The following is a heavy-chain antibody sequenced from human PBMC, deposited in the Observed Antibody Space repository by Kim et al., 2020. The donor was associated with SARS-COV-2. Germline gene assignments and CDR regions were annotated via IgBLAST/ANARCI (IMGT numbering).Heavy chain of an antibody. D-gene: IGHD2-15*01. V-gene: IGHV3-48*03. Sequence: GGSLRLSCAASGFTFSSYEMNWVRQAPGKGLEWVSYISSSGSTIYYADSVKGRFTISRDNAKNSLYLQMNSLRAEDTAVYYCASDIRWWGLIGMDVWGQGTTVTVSS. CDR2: ISSSGSTI. CDR1: GFTFSSYE. CDR3: ASDIRWWGLIGMDV. J-gene: IGHJ6*02.